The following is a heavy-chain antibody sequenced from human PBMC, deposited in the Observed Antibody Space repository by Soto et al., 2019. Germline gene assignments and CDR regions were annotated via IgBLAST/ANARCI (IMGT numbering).Heavy chain of an antibody. Sequence: QMQLVESGGGVVQPGTSLRLSCAASGFDFSSYGMHWVRQTPGKGLEWVAVLGFDGGGRYYADSVKGRFTISRDNSKKMLYLPMDSLRAEDTALYYCAREPVGPDYAMDVWGQGTTVTVSS. CDR2: LGFDGGGR. D-gene: IGHD1-26*01. CDR1: GFDFSSYG. V-gene: IGHV3-33*01. CDR3: AREPVGPDYAMDV. J-gene: IGHJ6*02.